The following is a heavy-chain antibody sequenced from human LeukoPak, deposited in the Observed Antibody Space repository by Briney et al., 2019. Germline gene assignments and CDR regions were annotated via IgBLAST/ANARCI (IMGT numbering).Heavy chain of an antibody. CDR2: INHSGST. CDR1: GGSFSGYY. J-gene: IGHJ5*02. D-gene: IGHD3-10*01. CDR3: ARGVIYGSGSPWFDP. Sequence: SSETLSLTCAVYGGSFSGYYWSWIRQPPGKGLEWIGEINHSGSTNYNPSLKSRVTISVDTSKNQFSLKLSSVTAADTAVYYCARGVIYGSGSPWFDPWGQGTLVTVSS. V-gene: IGHV4-34*01.